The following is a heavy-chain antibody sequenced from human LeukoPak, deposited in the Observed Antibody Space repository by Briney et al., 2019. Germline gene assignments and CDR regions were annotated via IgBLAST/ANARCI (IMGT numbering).Heavy chain of an antibody. V-gene: IGHV4-34*01. D-gene: IGHD1-26*01. CDR1: GGSFSGYY. Sequence: PSETLSLTCAVYGGSFSGYYWSWVRQPPGKGLEWIGEINHSGSTNYNPSLKSRVTISVDTSKNQFSLKLSSVTAADTAVYYCAAAASGSSADYWGQGTLVTVSS. CDR3: AAAASGSSADY. CDR2: INHSGST. J-gene: IGHJ4*02.